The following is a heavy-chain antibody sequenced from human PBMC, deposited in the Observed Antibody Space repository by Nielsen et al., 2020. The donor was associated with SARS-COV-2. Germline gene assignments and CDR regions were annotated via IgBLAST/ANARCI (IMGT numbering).Heavy chain of an antibody. CDR1: GGTFSSYA. J-gene: IGHJ6*02. D-gene: IGHD6-19*01. Sequence: SVKVSCKASGGTFSSYAISWVRQAPGQGLEWMGGIIPIFGTANYAQKFQGRVTITADKSTSTAYMELSSLRSEDTAVYYCARESEYSSGWYYYYYYGMDVWGQGTTVTVSS. CDR3: ARESEYSSGWYYYYYYGMDV. V-gene: IGHV1-69*06. CDR2: IIPIFGTA.